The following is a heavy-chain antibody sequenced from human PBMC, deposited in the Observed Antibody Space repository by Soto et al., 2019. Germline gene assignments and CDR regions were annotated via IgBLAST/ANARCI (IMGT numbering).Heavy chain of an antibody. D-gene: IGHD2-8*01. J-gene: IGHJ6*02. CDR3: ARGQGVGMVYAPKSPLYYYGMDV. V-gene: IGHV4-34*01. CDR1: GGSFSGYY. Sequence: SETLSLTCAVYGGSFSGYYWSWIRQPPGKGLEWIGEINHSGSTNYNPSLKSRVTISVDTSKNQFSLKLSSVTAADTAVYYCARGQGVGMVYAPKSPLYYYGMDVWGQGTTVTVSS. CDR2: INHSGST.